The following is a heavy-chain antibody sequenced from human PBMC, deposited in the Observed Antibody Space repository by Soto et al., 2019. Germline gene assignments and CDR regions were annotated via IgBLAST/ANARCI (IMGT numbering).Heavy chain of an antibody. CDR3: ARGGTDYDFWSGYAIKNYFDY. V-gene: IGHV4-34*01. Sequence: PSETLSLTCAVYGGSFSGYYWSWIRQPPGKGLEWIGEINHSGSTNYNPSLKSRVTISVDTSKNQFSLKLSSVTAADTAVYYCARGGTDYDFWSGYAIKNYFDYWGQGTLVTVS. D-gene: IGHD3-3*01. CDR2: INHSGST. CDR1: GGSFSGYY. J-gene: IGHJ4*02.